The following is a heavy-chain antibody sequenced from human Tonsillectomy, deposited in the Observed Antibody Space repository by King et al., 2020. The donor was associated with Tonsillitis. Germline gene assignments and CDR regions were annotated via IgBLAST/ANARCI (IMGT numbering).Heavy chain of an antibody. D-gene: IGHD2-21*02. Sequence: VQLVESGGGLVQPGGSLRLSCAASGFTFSRYAMNWVRQAPGKGLEWVLGISGSGGSTYYADSVKGRFTISRDNSKNTLSLQMSSLRVEDTAVYYCAKDTRVVVTANTDYWGQGTLVTVSS. J-gene: IGHJ4*02. CDR1: GFTFSRYA. CDR3: AKDTRVVVTANTDY. V-gene: IGHV3-23*04. CDR2: ISGSGGST.